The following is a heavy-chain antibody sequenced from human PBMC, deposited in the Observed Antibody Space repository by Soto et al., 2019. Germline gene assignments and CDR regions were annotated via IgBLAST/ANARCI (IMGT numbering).Heavy chain of an antibody. V-gene: IGHV1-46*01. D-gene: IGHD3-3*01. Sequence: GASVKVSCKASGYTFTSYYMHWVRQAPGQGLEWMGIINPSGGSTSYAQKFQGRVTMTRDTSTSTVYMELSSLRSEDTAVYYCARDRKKSGRDYYYGMDVWGQGTTVTVSS. J-gene: IGHJ6*02. CDR1: GYTFTSYY. CDR2: INPSGGST. CDR3: ARDRKKSGRDYYYGMDV.